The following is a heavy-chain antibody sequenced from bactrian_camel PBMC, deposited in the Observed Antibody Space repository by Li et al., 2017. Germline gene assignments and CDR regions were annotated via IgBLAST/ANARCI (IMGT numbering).Heavy chain of an antibody. CDR1: GRTYPTYC. CDR3: AAELGHCPVVAGPYLIYNDFGY. CDR2: IDSDERT. J-gene: IGHJ6*01. V-gene: IGHV3S55*01. D-gene: IGHD6*01. Sequence: QVQLVESGGGSVQAGSSLRLSCAVSGRTYPTYCMGWFRQAPGKEREGVAVIDSDERTTYAASVQDRFTISRDNTKNTLYLQMNSLSPEDTAMYYCAAELGHCPVVAGPYLIYNDFGYWGQGTQVTVS.